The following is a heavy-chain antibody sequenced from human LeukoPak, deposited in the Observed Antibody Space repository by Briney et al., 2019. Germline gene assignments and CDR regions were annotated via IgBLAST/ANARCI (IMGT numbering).Heavy chain of an antibody. CDR2: IYYSGST. D-gene: IGHD3-22*01. CDR3: ARVAPTRGFASSGYYPLDY. CDR1: GGSINSYY. Sequence: PSETLSLTCTVSGGSINSYYWSWIRQPPGKGLEWIGYIYYSGSTNYNPSLKSRVTMTIDTSRNQFSLRLTSVTAADTAVYYCARVAPTRGFASSGYYPLDYWGQGSLVSVSS. J-gene: IGHJ4*02. V-gene: IGHV4-59*01.